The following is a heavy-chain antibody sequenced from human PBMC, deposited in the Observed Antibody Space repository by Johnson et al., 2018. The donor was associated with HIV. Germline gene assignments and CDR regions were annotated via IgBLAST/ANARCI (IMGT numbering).Heavy chain of an antibody. Sequence: QVQLVESGGGVVRPGGSLRLSCAASGFTFSSYWMSWVRQAPGKGLEWVAVISYDGSNKYYADSVKGRFTISRDNSKSTLYLQMNSLRAEEPAVYYCATSYYYDSSYDAFDIWGQGTMVTVSS. CDR1: GFTFSSYW. J-gene: IGHJ3*02. D-gene: IGHD3-22*01. CDR3: ATSYYYDSSYDAFDI. CDR2: ISYDGSNK. V-gene: IGHV3-30-3*01.